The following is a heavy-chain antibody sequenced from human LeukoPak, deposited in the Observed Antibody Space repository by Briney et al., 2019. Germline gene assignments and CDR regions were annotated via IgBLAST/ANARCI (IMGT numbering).Heavy chain of an antibody. D-gene: IGHD3-3*01. CDR2: ISSSGSTI. CDR1: GFTFSSYE. Sequence: GGSLRLSCAASGFTFSSYEMNCARQAPGKGLEWVSYISSSGSTIYYADSVKGRFTISRDNAKNSLYLQMNSLRAEDTAVYYCARGGYDFWSGYPLDYWGQGTLVTVSS. J-gene: IGHJ4*02. CDR3: ARGGYDFWSGYPLDY. V-gene: IGHV3-48*03.